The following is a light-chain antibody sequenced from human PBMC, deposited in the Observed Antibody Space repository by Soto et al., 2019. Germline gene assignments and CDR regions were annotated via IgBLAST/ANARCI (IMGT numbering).Light chain of an antibody. V-gene: IGKV3-20*01. CDR1: QSVSSSY. Sequence: EIVLTQSPGTLSLSPGERATLSCRASQSVSSSYLAWYLQKPGQAPRLLIYGASSRATGIPDRFSGSGSGTDFTLIISRLEPEDFAVYYCQQYDSSQRTFGQGTKVDIK. CDR3: QQYDSSQRT. CDR2: GAS. J-gene: IGKJ1*01.